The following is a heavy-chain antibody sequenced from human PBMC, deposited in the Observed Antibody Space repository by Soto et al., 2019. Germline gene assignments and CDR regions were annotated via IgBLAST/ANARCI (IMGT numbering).Heavy chain of an antibody. J-gene: IGHJ4*02. CDR2: ISYDGSNK. V-gene: IGHV3-30-3*01. CDR1: GFTFSSYA. Sequence: PGGSLRLSCAASGFTFSSYAMHWVRQAPGKGLEWVAVISYDGSNKYYADSVKGRFTISRDNSKNTLYLQMNSLRAEDTAVYYCARDLQAPYSSSAGYRGQGTLVTVSS. CDR3: ARDLQAPYSSSAGY. D-gene: IGHD6-6*01.